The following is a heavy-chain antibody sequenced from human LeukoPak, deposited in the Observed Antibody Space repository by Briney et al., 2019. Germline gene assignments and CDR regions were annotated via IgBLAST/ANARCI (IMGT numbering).Heavy chain of an antibody. Sequence: GGSLRLSCAASGFTFNNYAMSWVRRAPGQGLEWVSTIRTNGAGTHYADPVRGRFTISRDDSKNTLYLQMDSLRAEDTAVYYCARDDYGDSGPLFDYWGQGTLVTVSS. CDR3: ARDDYGDSGPLFDY. J-gene: IGHJ4*02. CDR1: GFTFNNYA. D-gene: IGHD4-17*01. CDR2: IRTNGAGT. V-gene: IGHV3-23*01.